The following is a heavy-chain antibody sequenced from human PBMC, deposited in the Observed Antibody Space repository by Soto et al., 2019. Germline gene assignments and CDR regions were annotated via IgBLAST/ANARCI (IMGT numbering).Heavy chain of an antibody. CDR3: GRYVMWSVVARRFDH. Sequence: ASVKVSCKASGYTFTGHYLHWVRQAPGRGLEWMGWINPSTGGTNFAQKFEGRVTMTSDTSIRTVYLELSSLRSDDTAVYYCGRYVMWSVVARRFDHCCEGTLVTVYS. CDR2: INPSTGGT. J-gene: IGHJ5*02. CDR1: GYTFTGHY. V-gene: IGHV1-2*02. D-gene: IGHD2-21*01.